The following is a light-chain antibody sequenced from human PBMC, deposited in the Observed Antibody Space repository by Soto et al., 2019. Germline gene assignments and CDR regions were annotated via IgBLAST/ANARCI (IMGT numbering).Light chain of an antibody. V-gene: IGLV4-69*01. Sequence: QAVVTQSPSASASLGASVKLTCTLSSGHSSYAIAWHQQQSQKGPRYLMKLNSDGSHSKGDGIPDRFSGSSSGAERYLTISSLQSEDEADYYCQTWATGIRVFGTGTKVTVL. CDR1: SGHSSYA. CDR2: LNSDGSH. CDR3: QTWATGIRV. J-gene: IGLJ1*01.